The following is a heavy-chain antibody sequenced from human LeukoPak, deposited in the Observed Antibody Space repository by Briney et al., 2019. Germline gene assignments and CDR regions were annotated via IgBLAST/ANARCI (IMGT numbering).Heavy chain of an antibody. CDR1: GYTFPGYY. V-gene: IGHV1-2*06. CDR2: INPNSGGT. D-gene: IGHD3-22*01. CDR3: ARDPVYYDSSGYNDAFDI. J-gene: IGHJ3*02. Sequence: ASVKVSCKASGYTFPGYYMHWVRQAPGQGLEWMGRINPNSGGTNYAQKFQGRVTMTRDTSISTAHMELSRLRSDDTAVYYCARDPVYYDSSGYNDAFDIWGQGTMVTVSS.